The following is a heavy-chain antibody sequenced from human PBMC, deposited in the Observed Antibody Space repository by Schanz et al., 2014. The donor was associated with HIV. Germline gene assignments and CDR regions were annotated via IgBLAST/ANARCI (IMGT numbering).Heavy chain of an antibody. Sequence: QVQLVQSGAEVKKPGASVKVSCKASGYNFTSYDINWVRQATGQGLEWMGWMNPNSANTGYAQKFQGRVTMTRNTSISTAYMELSSLRSEDTAMYYCARGIPDDSSGYYANYYGMDVWGQGTLVTVS. D-gene: IGHD3-22*01. V-gene: IGHV1-8*01. CDR1: GYNFTSYD. CDR2: MNPNSANT. CDR3: ARGIPDDSSGYYANYYGMDV. J-gene: IGHJ6*02.